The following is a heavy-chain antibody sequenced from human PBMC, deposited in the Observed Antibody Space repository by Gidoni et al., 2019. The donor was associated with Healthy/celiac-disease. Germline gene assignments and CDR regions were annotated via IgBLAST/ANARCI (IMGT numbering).Heavy chain of an antibody. CDR1: GGSISSSSYY. D-gene: IGHD5-12*01. J-gene: IGHJ3*02. CDR3: ASPKRLPNAFDI. CDR2: IYYSGST. Sequence: QLQLQESGPGLVKPSETLSLTCTVSGGSISSSSYYWGWIRQPPGKGLEWIGSIYYSGSTYYNPSLKSRVTISVDTSKNQFSLKLSSVTAADTAVYYCASPKRLPNAFDIWGQGTMVTVSS. V-gene: IGHV4-39*01.